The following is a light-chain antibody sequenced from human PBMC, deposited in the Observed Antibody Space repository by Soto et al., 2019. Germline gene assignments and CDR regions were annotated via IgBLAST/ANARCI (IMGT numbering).Light chain of an antibody. CDR3: QQYSTYPFT. V-gene: IGKV1-5*03. Sequence: DIQMTQSPSTLSASVGDRVTITCRASQSISSWLAWYQQKSGKAPKLLIYKASNLQSGVPSRFSGSASGADFTLTISSLQPDDFATYCCQQYSTYPFTFGGGTKVEIK. CDR2: KAS. CDR1: QSISSW. J-gene: IGKJ4*01.